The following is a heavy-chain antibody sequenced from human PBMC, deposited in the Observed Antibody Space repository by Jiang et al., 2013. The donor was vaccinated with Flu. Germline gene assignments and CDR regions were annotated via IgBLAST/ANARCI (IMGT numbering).Heavy chain of an antibody. D-gene: IGHD3-22*01. CDR2: TYYRSKWFN. CDR3: AREPSGFKDY. Sequence: SPSRGLEWLGRTYYRSKWFNEYAEFVKSRITINPDTSKNQFSLQLNSLTPEDTAVYYCAREPSGFKDYWGQGTLVTVSS. J-gene: IGHJ4*02. V-gene: IGHV6-1*01.